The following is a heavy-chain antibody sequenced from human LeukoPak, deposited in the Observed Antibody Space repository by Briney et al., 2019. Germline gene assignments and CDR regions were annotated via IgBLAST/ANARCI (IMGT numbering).Heavy chain of an antibody. D-gene: IGHD2-15*01. V-gene: IGHV3-23*01. CDR1: GFTFSSYS. J-gene: IGHJ4*02. Sequence: GGSLRLSCAASGFTFSSYSMNWVRQAPGKGLEWVSAISGSGGSTYYADSVKGRFTISRDNSKNTLYLQMNSLRAEDTAVYYCAKQEAAVVADYWGQGTLVTVSS. CDR3: AKQEAAVVADY. CDR2: ISGSGGST.